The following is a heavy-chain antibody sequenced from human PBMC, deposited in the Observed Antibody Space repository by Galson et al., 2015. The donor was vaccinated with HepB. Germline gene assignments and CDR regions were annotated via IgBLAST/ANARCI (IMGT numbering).Heavy chain of an antibody. J-gene: IGHJ5*02. D-gene: IGHD5-18*01. CDR3: ARDGIQLWPRNWFDP. Sequence: TLSLTCTVSGGSISSGGYYWSWIRQHPGKGLEWIGYIYYSGSTYYNPSLKSRVTISVDTSKNQFSLKLSSVTAADTAVYFCARDGIQLWPRNWFDPWGQGTLVTVSS. V-gene: IGHV4-31*03. CDR1: GGSISSGGYY. CDR2: IYYSGST.